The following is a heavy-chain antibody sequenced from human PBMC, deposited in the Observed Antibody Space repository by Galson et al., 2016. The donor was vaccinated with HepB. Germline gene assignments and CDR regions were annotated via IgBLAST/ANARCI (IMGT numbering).Heavy chain of an antibody. CDR3: ARDGHYSGRPFDY. J-gene: IGHJ4*02. V-gene: IGHV1-18*04. CDR2: ISTYNGDT. CDR1: GYIFTNYG. D-gene: IGHD3-10*01. Sequence: SVKVSCKASGYIFTNYGMSWVRQAPGQGLEWMGWISTYNGDTDYAQKFQGRVTMTTDTSTSTVYMELRSLRSGDTAVYYCARDGHYSGRPFDYWGQGTLVTVSS.